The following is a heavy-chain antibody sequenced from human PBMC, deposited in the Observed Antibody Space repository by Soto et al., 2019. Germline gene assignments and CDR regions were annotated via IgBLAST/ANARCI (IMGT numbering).Heavy chain of an antibody. CDR1: GYTITSYA. Sequence: ASVKVSWKACGYTITSYALHWGRQAPGQRLEWMGWINAGNGNTKYSQKFQGRVTITRDTSASTAYMELSSLRSEDTAVYYCARDGRLSMDVWGQGTKVTVSS. J-gene: IGHJ6*02. D-gene: IGHD2-15*01. V-gene: IGHV1-3*01. CDR3: ARDGRLSMDV. CDR2: INAGNGNT.